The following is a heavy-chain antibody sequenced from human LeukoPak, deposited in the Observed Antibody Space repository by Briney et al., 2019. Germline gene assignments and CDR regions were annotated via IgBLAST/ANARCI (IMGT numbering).Heavy chain of an antibody. V-gene: IGHV4-39*07. CDR1: GGSISSNSYY. CDR2: VHYSGST. D-gene: IGHD3-22*01. Sequence: PSETLSLTCTVSGGSISSNSYYWVWIRQPPGKGLEWIGSVHYSGSTYYNPSLKSRVTISVDTSKNQFSLKLSSVTAADTAVYYCARDGRSDYYYDSSGNFDYWGQGTLVTVSS. CDR3: ARDGRSDYYYDSSGNFDY. J-gene: IGHJ4*02.